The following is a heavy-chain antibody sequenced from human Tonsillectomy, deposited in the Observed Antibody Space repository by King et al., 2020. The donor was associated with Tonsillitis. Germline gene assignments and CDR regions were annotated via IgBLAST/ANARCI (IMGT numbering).Heavy chain of an antibody. Sequence: VQLVETGGGLVKPGGYLRLSCAASGFTFSDYDMNWVRQVPGRGLQWVSSISASGTYTFYADSVKGRFTIPRDNAKNSLYLQMNGLRAEDTALYYCARHWGTTVPTPLGYWGQGTLVTVSS. D-gene: IGHD4-17*01. CDR2: ISASGTYT. CDR3: ARHWGTTVPTPLGY. CDR1: GFTFSDYD. V-gene: IGHV3-21*01. J-gene: IGHJ4*02.